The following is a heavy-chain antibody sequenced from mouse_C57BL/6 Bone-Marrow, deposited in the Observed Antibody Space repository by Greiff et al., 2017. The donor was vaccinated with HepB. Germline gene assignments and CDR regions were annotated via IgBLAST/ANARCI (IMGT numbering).Heavy chain of an antibody. V-gene: IGHV5-16*01. CDR3: ARESNLRVFDY. CDR2: INYDGSST. CDR1: GFTFSDYY. J-gene: IGHJ2*01. Sequence: EVNLVESEGGLVQPGSSMKLSCTASGFTFSDYYMAWVRQVPEKGLEWVANINYDGSSTYYLDSLKSRFIISRDNAKNILYLQMSSLKSEDTATYYCARESNLRVFDYWGQGTTLTVSS. D-gene: IGHD2-5*01.